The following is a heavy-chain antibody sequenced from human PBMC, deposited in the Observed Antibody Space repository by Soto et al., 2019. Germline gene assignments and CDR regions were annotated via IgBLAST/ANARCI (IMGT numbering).Heavy chain of an antibody. V-gene: IGHV3-7*03. CDR3: GRLFLFEESGYPPVDN. J-gene: IGHJ4*02. CDR2: IRKDGSDM. D-gene: IGHD3-3*01. Sequence: GGSLRLSCADSGVPFNNYWMTWVRQAPGKGLDWVANIRKDGSDMHYLASVEARFTISRDNVKNSVYRQVNSVRAEQTAVYYSGRLFLFEESGYPPVDNCGQGTLVTVSS. CDR1: GVPFNNYW.